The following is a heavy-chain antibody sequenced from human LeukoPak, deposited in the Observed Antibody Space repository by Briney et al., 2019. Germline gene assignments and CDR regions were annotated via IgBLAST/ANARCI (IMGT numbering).Heavy chain of an antibody. CDR3: ASTDSSGYYSYYFDY. Sequence: PSETLSLTCAVSGYSISSGYYWGWIRQPPGKGLEWIGSIYHSGSTYYNPSLKSRVTISVDTSKNQFSLKLSSVTAADTAVCYSASTDSSGYYSYYFDYWGQGTLVTVSS. CDR2: IYHSGST. V-gene: IGHV4-38-2*01. D-gene: IGHD3-22*01. J-gene: IGHJ4*02. CDR1: GYSISSGYY.